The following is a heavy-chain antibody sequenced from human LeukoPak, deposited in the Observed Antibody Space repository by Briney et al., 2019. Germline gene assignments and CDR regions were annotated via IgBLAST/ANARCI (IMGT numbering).Heavy chain of an antibody. CDR2: IYYSGST. CDR3: ARGARAGYNLEPFDY. J-gene: IGHJ4*02. Sequence: SETLSLTCTVSGGXMSSYYCSWIRQPPGKGLEWIGYIYYSGSTKYNPSLKSRVTISVDTSKNQFSLKLSSVTAEDTAVYYCARGARAGYNLEPFDYWGQGTLVTVSS. V-gene: IGHV4-59*08. D-gene: IGHD5-24*01. CDR1: GGXMSSYY.